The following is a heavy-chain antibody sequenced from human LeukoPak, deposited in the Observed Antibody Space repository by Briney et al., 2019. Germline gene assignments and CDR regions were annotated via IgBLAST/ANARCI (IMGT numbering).Heavy chain of an antibody. D-gene: IGHD3-22*01. V-gene: IGHV4-30-2*01. CDR2: IYHSGST. Sequence: KTSETLSLTCAVSGGSISSGGYSWSWIRQPPGKGLEWIGYIYHSGSTYYNPSLKSRVTISVDRSKNQFSLKLSSVTAADTAVHYCARYNYDSSGYYYFDYWGQGTLVTVSS. CDR1: GGSISSGGYS. J-gene: IGHJ4*02. CDR3: ARYNYDSSGYYYFDY.